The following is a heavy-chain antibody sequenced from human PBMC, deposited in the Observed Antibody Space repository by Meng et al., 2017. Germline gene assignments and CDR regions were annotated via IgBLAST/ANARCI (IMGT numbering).Heavy chain of an antibody. Sequence: QVQVVESGGDVVPPGRSLTLSCAASGFIFSNYEMHWVRQAPGKGLEWVACITKDGSRKYYLGSVRGRFTISRDNSKNTLYLEMNSLRSEDTALYYCARDFDYWGQGTLVTGSS. J-gene: IGHJ4*02. V-gene: IGHV3-30*16. CDR2: ITKDGSRK. CDR1: GFIFSNYE. CDR3: ARDFDY.